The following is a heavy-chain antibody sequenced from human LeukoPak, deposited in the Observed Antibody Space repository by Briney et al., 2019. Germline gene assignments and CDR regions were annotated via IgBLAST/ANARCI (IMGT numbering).Heavy chain of an antibody. Sequence: GGSLRLSCETSGFNFSTNGMRWVRQAPGKGLEWVSFIRFDGTKTFYGDSVRGRFTISRDNPKNTLYLQLSSLRGDDTAVYYCARDFDDVNGNYYYIPDYWGQGTLVTVSS. CDR1: GFNFSTNG. CDR3: ARDFDDVNGNYYYIPDY. CDR2: IRFDGTKT. J-gene: IGHJ4*02. V-gene: IGHV3-30*02. D-gene: IGHD3-10*01.